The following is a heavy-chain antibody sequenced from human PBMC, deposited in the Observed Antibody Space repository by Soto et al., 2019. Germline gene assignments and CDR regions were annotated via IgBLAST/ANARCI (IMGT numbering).Heavy chain of an antibody. Sequence: SVKVSCKASGGTFSSYAISWVRQAPGQGLEWMGGIIPIFGTANYAQKFQGRVTITADESTSTAYMELSSLRSEDTAVYYCARGIRYGSGSYYFDYWGQGTMVTVSS. D-gene: IGHD3-10*01. CDR1: GGTFSSYA. J-gene: IGHJ4*02. CDR2: IIPIFGTA. V-gene: IGHV1-69*13. CDR3: ARGIRYGSGSYYFDY.